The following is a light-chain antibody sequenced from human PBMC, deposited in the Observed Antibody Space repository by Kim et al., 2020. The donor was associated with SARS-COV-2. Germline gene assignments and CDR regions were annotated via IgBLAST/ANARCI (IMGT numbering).Light chain of an antibody. Sequence: SYELTQPPSVLVAPGKTARITCGGNNIGSKSVHWYQQKPGQAPVLVIYYDNDRPSGIPERFSGSNSGNTATLTISRVEAEDEADYYCQVWDSSSEHVVFGGGTQLTVL. CDR2: YDN. CDR1: NIGSKS. V-gene: IGLV3-21*01. J-gene: IGLJ2*01. CDR3: QVWDSSSEHVV.